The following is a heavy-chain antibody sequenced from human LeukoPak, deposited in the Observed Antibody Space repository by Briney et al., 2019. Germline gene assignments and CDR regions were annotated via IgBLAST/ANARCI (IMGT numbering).Heavy chain of an antibody. J-gene: IGHJ4*02. CDR2: ISAYNGNT. CDR3: ARSRTITFGGVIAGPGAY. CDR1: GYTFTRYG. V-gene: IGHV1-18*01. Sequence: AAVKVSCKASGYTFTRYGISWVRQAPGQGLEWMGWISAYNGNTNYAQKLQGRVTMTTDTSTSTAYMELRSLRSDDTAVYYCARSRTITFGGVIAGPGAYWGQGTLVTVSS. D-gene: IGHD3-16*02.